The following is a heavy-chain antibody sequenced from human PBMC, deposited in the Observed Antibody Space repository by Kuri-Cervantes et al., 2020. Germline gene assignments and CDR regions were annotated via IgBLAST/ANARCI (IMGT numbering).Heavy chain of an antibody. CDR1: EYTFTDYD. Sequence: ASVKVSCKPSEYTFTDYDINWVRQAPGQGLEWMGWMNPYSANTGYAQKFQGRLTMTRDTSISTAYMELSGLTSEDTAVYYRARGGIMVRGVFKSGSGMDVWGQGTTVTVSS. J-gene: IGHJ6*02. CDR2: MNPYSANT. V-gene: IGHV1-8*01. D-gene: IGHD3-10*01. CDR3: ARGGIMVRGVFKSGSGMDV.